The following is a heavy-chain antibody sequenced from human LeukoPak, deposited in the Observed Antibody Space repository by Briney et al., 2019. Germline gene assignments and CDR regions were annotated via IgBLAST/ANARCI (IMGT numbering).Heavy chain of an antibody. Sequence: GESLRLSCAASGFTFSSYSMNWVRQAPGKGLDWVSSISTSSSYIYYADSVKGRFTISRDNAKNSLYLQMNSLRAEDTAVYYCARSTGGDWYAFDIWGQGTMVTVSS. CDR1: GFTFSSYS. CDR3: ARSTGGDWYAFDI. J-gene: IGHJ3*02. V-gene: IGHV3-21*01. CDR2: ISTSSSYI. D-gene: IGHD2-21*02.